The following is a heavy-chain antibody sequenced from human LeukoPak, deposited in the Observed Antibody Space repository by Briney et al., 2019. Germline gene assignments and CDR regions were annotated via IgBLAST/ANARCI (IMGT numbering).Heavy chain of an antibody. CDR2: ISTYNGNT. D-gene: IGHD3-10*01. CDR1: GYTFSSYS. J-gene: IGHJ6*02. CDR3: ARSGSGSYYYYYYGMDV. V-gene: IGHV1-18*01. Sequence: ASVKVSCKGSGYTFSSYSISWVRQAPGQGLEWMGWISTYNGNTHYAQKIQGRVTMTTDTPTSTAYMELSSLRSEDTAVYYCARSGSGSYYYYYYGMDVWGQGTTVTVSS.